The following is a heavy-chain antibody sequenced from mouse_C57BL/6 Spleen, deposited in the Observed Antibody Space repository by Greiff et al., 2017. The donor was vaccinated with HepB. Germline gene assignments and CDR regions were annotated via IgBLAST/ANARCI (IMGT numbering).Heavy chain of an antibody. J-gene: IGHJ2*01. CDR3: ARQGDEGFDY. CDR1: GFTFSDYY. CDR2: ISNGGGST. V-gene: IGHV5-12*01. Sequence: EVKLMESGGGLVQPGGSLKLSCAASGFTFSDYYMYWVRQTPEKRLEWVAYISNGGGSTYYPDTVKGRFTISRDNAKNTLYLQMSRLKSEDTAMYYCARQGDEGFDYWGQGTTLTVSS.